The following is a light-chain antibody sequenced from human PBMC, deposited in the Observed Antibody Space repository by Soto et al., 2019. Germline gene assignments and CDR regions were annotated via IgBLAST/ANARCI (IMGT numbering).Light chain of an antibody. J-gene: IGKJ1*01. CDR1: QSVSSN. V-gene: IGKV3-15*01. Sequence: EIVMTQSPATLSVSPGERATLSCRASQSVSSNLAWYQQKPGQAPRLLIYGASTRATGIPARFSGSGSGTEFTLTISSLQSEDFAVYYWQQYGTWWTFGQGTKVEIK. CDR3: QQYGTWWT. CDR2: GAS.